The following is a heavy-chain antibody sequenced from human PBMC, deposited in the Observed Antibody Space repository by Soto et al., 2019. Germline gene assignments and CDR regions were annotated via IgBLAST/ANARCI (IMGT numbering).Heavy chain of an antibody. CDR2: ISWNGGNI. V-gene: IGHV3-9*01. D-gene: IGHD2-21*01. CDR1: GFIFDNSG. J-gene: IGHJ4*02. CDR3: VKAGVRDLIVEVPVYFDI. Sequence: EVQLVESGGGLVQPGRSLRLSCAASGFIFDNSGMHWVRQAPGKGLDWVSGISWNGGNIGYADSVKGRFSISRDNAKDSLFLPMNSLRPDDTAFYYCVKAGVRDLIVEVPVYFDIWGQGTLVTVSS.